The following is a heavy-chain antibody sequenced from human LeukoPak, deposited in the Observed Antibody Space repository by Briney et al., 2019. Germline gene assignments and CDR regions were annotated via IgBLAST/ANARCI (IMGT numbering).Heavy chain of an antibody. CDR3: ASEGPNMYYFDN. V-gene: IGHV1-46*01. D-gene: IGHD2-8*01. CDR2: IKAGRDIT. J-gene: IGHJ4*02. CDR1: GYTFTVYH. Sequence: ASVKVSCKASGYTFTVYHMHWVRQAPGQGLEWMGIIKAGRDITLYAQKFQGRVTVTRDTSTSTVYMELSSLRSEDTAVYYCASEGPNMYYFDNWGQGTLVTVSS.